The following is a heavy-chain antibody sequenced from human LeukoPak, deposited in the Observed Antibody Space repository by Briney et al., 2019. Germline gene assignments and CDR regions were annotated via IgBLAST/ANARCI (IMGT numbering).Heavy chain of an antibody. D-gene: IGHD3-10*01. J-gene: IGHJ4*02. Sequence: PGGSLRLSCSASGFTFSSYAMHWVRQAPGKGLEYVSAISSNGGSTYYADFVKGRFTISRDNSKNTLYLQMNSLRVEDTAVYYCAKAYGSGSNGVYHFDYWGQGTLVTVSS. V-gene: IGHV3-64*04. CDR2: ISSNGGST. CDR3: AKAYGSGSNGVYHFDY. CDR1: GFTFSSYA.